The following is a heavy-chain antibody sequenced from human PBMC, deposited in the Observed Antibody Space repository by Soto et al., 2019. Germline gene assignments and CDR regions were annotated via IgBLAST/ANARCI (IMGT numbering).Heavy chain of an antibody. CDR2: ISGSGYT. V-gene: IGHV3-23*01. Sequence: PGGSLRLSCAASGFTFSSYAMCWVRQAPGKGLEWVSTISGSGYTYYADSVKGRFTIFRDNSKTTVSLQMNSLRAADTALYYCAKRAYGDLRLDYWGQGTLVTVSS. CDR1: GFTFSSYA. CDR3: AKRAYGDLRLDY. D-gene: IGHD4-17*01. J-gene: IGHJ4*02.